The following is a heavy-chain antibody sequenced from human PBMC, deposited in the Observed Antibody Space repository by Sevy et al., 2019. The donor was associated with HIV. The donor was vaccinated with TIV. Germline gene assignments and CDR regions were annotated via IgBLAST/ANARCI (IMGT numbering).Heavy chain of an antibody. CDR3: ITDAGYRCYDEEVINYYYYGMDV. V-gene: IGHV3-15*01. CDR1: GFTFSSAW. D-gene: IGHD5-12*01. Sequence: GGSLRLSCAASGFTFSSAWMSWVRQAPGKGLEWVGRIKSEIDGGAIDYAAPVKGRFSILKEDSKNTVYLQMNSLKTDDTAVYYCITDAGYRCYDEEVINYYYYGMDVWGQGTTVTVSS. CDR2: IKSEIDGGAI. J-gene: IGHJ6*02.